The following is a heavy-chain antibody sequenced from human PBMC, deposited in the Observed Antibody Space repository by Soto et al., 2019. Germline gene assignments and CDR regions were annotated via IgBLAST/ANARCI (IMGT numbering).Heavy chain of an antibody. J-gene: IGHJ6*02. CDR1: GFTFSSYS. CDR3: ARARRAPRYYGMEV. V-gene: IGHV3-21*01. Sequence: GSLSLSCAASGFTFSSYSMNWVRQAPGKGLEWVSSISSSSSYIYYADSVKGRFTISRDNAKNSLYLQMNSLRAEDTAVYYCARARRAPRYYGMEVWGQGTMVTVSS. CDR2: ISSSSSYI.